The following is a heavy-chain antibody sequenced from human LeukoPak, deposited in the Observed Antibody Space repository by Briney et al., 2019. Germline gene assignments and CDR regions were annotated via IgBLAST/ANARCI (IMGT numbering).Heavy chain of an antibody. J-gene: IGHJ4*02. Sequence: GRSLRLSCAASGFTFTSYSMNWVRQAPGKGLEWVSTISGGGGSTYYADSVKGRFTISRDNSKNALYLQVNSLRAEDTAVYYCAKGGKWDVTPFDYWGQGTLVTVSS. CDR2: ISGGGGST. D-gene: IGHD1-26*01. V-gene: IGHV3-23*01. CDR1: GFTFTSYS. CDR3: AKGGKWDVTPFDY.